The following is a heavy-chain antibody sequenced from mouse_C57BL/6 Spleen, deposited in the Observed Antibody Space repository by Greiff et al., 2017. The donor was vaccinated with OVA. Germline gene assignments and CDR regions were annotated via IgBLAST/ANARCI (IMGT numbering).Heavy chain of an antibody. V-gene: IGHV3-6*01. D-gene: IGHD2-4*01. J-gene: IGHJ2*01. CDR1: GYSITSGYY. CDR2: ISYDGSN. Sequence: ESGPGLVKPSQSLSLTCSVTGYSITSGYYWNWIRQFPGNKLEWMGYISYDGSNNYNPSLKNRISITRDTSKNQFFLKLNSVTTEDTATYYCARYYDCFDYWGQGTTLTVSS. CDR3: ARYYDCFDY.